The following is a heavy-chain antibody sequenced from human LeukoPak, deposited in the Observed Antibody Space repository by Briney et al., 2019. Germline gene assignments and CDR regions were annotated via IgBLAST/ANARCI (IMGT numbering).Heavy chain of an antibody. CDR3: ARLTIDGMDVDY. CDR2: ISSSSSYI. J-gene: IGHJ4*02. Sequence: GGSLRLSCAASGFTFSSYSMNWVRQAPGKGLEWVSSISSSSSYIYYADSVKGRFTISRDNAKNSLYLQMNSLRAEDTAVYYCARLTIDGMDVDYWGQGTLVTVSS. CDR1: GFTFSSYS. D-gene: IGHD5-24*01. V-gene: IGHV3-21*01.